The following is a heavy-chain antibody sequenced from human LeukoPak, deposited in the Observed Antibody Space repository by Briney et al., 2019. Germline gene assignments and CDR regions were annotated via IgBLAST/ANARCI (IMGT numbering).Heavy chain of an antibody. V-gene: IGHV3-64*01. J-gene: IGHJ4*02. D-gene: IGHD5-18*01. CDR2: ISGNGGSR. CDR1: GFTFSTYT. Sequence: PGGSLRLSCAASGFTFSTYTMHWVRQAPGKGLEYVSSISGNGGSREYANSVKGRFTISRDNSRNTLYLQMASLRAEDMAVYYCARDAGYVRFDFWGQGTLATVSS. CDR3: ARDAGYVRFDF.